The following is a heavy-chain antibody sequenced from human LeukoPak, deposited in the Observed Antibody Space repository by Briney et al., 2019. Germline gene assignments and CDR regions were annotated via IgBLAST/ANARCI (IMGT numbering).Heavy chain of an antibody. CDR1: GGSFSGYY. J-gene: IGHJ4*02. D-gene: IGHD6-6*01. V-gene: IGHV4-34*01. CDR2: INHSGST. Sequence: SETLSLTCAVYGGSFSGYYWSWIRQPPGKGLEWIGEINHSGSTNYNPSLKSRVTISVDTSKNQFSLKLSSVTAADTAVYYCASLPHGTESNYFDYWGQGTLVTVSS. CDR3: ASLPHGTESNYFDY.